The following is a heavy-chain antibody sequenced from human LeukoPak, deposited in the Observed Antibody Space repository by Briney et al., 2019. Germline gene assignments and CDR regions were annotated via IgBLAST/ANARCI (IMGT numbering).Heavy chain of an antibody. CDR3: ARGDYGRADP. Sequence: QSSETLSLTCTVSGGSITNYYWSWMRQPPGKGLEWIGYIYYSGSTNYNPSLKSRVTISVDTSKNQFSLKLSSVTAADTAVYYCARGDYGRADPWGQGSLVTVSS. CDR2: IYYSGST. CDR1: GGSITNYY. J-gene: IGHJ5*02. D-gene: IGHD4-17*01. V-gene: IGHV4-59*01.